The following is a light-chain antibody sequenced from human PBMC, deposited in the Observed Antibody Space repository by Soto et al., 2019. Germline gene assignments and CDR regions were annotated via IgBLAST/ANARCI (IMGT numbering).Light chain of an antibody. V-gene: IGLV1-40*01. CDR3: QSYDSTLSGSG. CDR2: GNS. CDR1: SSNIGAGYD. J-gene: IGLJ3*02. Sequence: QSVLTQPPSVSGAPGQRVTISCTGSSSNIGAGYDVHWYQQLPGTAPKLLIYGNSNRPSGVPDRFYGSKSGTSASLAITGLQAEDEADYYCQSYDSTLSGSGFGGGTKPTVL.